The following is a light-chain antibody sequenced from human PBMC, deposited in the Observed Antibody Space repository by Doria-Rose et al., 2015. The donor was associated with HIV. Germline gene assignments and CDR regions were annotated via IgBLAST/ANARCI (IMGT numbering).Light chain of an antibody. CDR3: QQYYDTPS. CDR1: QSLLYTSKNY. Sequence: DIRLTQSPESLGMSLGERATLNCKSNQSLLYTSKNYLAWYQQKPRQPPKLLIYWASTRQSGVPARFSGSGSGTDFTLTISSLEAEDVEVYYCQQYYDTPSFGPGTTVDIK. J-gene: IGKJ3*01. CDR2: WAS. V-gene: IGKV4-1*01.